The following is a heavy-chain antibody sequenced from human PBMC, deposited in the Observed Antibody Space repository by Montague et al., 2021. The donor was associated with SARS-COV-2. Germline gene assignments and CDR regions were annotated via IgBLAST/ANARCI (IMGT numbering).Heavy chain of an antibody. D-gene: IGHD3-3*01. V-gene: IGHV4-34*01. CDR3: ARGSSFVTIFGVVVTDPLFDY. CDR2: INHSGST. J-gene: IGHJ4*02. CDR1: GGSFSGYY. Sequence: SETLSLTCAVYGGSFSGYYWSWIRQPPGKGLEWIGEINHSGSTNYNPSLESRATISVDTSKNQFSLKLSSVTAADTAVYYCARGSSFVTIFGVVVTDPLFDYWGQGTLVTVSS.